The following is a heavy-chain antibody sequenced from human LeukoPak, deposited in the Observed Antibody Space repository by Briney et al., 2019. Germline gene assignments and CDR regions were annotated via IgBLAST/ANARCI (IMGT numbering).Heavy chain of an antibody. CDR2: MNPNSGNT. V-gene: IGHV1-8*01. Sequence: ASVKVSCKASGYTLTTYDINWVRQATGQGLEWMGWMNPNSGNTGYAQKFQGRVTMTRNTSISTAFMELSGLRSEDTAVYFCARRNTAMVAGPDYWGQGSLVTVSS. D-gene: IGHD5-18*01. CDR1: GYTLTTYD. J-gene: IGHJ4*02. CDR3: ARRNTAMVAGPDY.